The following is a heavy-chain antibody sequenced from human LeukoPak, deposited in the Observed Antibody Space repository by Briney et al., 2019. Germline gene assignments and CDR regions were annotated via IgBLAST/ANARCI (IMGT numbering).Heavy chain of an antibody. CDR2: IYYSGAS. D-gene: IGHD3-22*01. CDR1: GGSISSYY. Sequence: PSETLSLTCSVSGGSISSYYWGWIRQPPGKGLEWIGSIYYSGASYYNPSLKSRVIISVDTSKNQFSLKLSSVTAADTAVFYCARHYHDSSGYYLEGFDIWGQGTMVTVSS. J-gene: IGHJ3*02. CDR3: ARHYHDSSGYYLEGFDI. V-gene: IGHV4-39*01.